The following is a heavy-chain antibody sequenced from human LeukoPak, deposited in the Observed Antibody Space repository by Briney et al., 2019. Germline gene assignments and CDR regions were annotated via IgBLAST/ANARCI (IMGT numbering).Heavy chain of an antibody. Sequence: GGSLRLSCAASGFTFSSYSMNWVRQAPGKGLEWVSSISSSSSYIYYADSVKGRFTISRDNSKNTLYLQMNSLRAEDTAVYYCAKGTKIIVVVPAAIHFDYWGQGTLVTVSS. CDR1: GFTFSSYS. CDR3: AKGTKIIVVVPAAIHFDY. CDR2: ISSSSSYI. J-gene: IGHJ4*02. V-gene: IGHV3-21*04. D-gene: IGHD2-2*01.